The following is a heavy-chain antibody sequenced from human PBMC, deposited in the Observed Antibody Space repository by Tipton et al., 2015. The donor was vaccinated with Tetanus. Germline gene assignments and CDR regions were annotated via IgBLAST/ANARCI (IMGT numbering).Heavy chain of an antibody. CDR3: ARDRTGRFDP. Sequence: QLVQSGAEVKKPGASVKVSCKAFACTFTSFSITWVRQAPGQGLEWVGWISAYNGNTNYAQKFEGRVTMTTDTSTTTAYMELRSLTSDDTAVYYCARDRTGRFDPWGQGTLVTVSS. J-gene: IGHJ5*02. CDR1: ACTFTSFS. CDR2: ISAYNGNT. V-gene: IGHV1-18*01. D-gene: IGHD1-14*01.